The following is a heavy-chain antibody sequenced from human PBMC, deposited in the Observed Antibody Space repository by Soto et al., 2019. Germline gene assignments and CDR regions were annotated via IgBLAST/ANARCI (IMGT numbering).Heavy chain of an antibody. CDR2: INPNSGGT. J-gene: IGHJ4*02. Sequence: ASVKVSCKASGYTFTGYYMHWVRQAPGQGLEWMGWINPNSGGTNYAQKFQGRVTMTRDTSISTAYMELSRLRSDDTAVYYCAREDTAMVGFDYWGQGXLVTVYS. V-gene: IGHV1-2*02. CDR3: AREDTAMVGFDY. D-gene: IGHD5-18*01. CDR1: GYTFTGYY.